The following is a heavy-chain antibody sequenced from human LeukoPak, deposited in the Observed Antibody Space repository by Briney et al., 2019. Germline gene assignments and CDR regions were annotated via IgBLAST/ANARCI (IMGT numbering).Heavy chain of an antibody. V-gene: IGHV4-39*01. CDR2: IYYSGST. J-gene: IGHJ4*02. D-gene: IGHD5-24*01. Sequence: SETLSLTCTVSGGSISSSSYYWGWIRQPPGKGLEWMGSIYYSGSTYYNPSLKSRVTISVDTSKNQSSLKLSSVTAADTAVYYCARHLRDGYNFGVIDYWGQGTLVIVSS. CDR1: GGSISSSSYY. CDR3: ARHLRDGYNFGVIDY.